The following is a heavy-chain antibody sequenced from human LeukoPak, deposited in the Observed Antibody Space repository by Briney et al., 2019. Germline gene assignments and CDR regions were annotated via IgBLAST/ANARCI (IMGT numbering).Heavy chain of an antibody. Sequence: GGSRRLSCAASGFTFDDYAMHWVRQAPGKGLEWVSLISGDGRDTFYRDSVKGRFTISRDNSKNSLYLQMISLRTEDTAWYYCAKDRIMAYQDTADSFDVCGQGTMVTVSS. CDR1: GFTFDDYA. CDR3: AKDRIMAYQDTADSFDV. J-gene: IGHJ3*01. CDR2: ISGDGRDT. D-gene: IGHD2-15*01. V-gene: IGHV3-43*02.